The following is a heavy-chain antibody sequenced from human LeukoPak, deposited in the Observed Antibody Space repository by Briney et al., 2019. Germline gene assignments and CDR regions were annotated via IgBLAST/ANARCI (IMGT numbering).Heavy chain of an antibody. CDR3: AKELAVAGRD. V-gene: IGHV3-23*01. J-gene: IGHJ4*02. Sequence: GGSLRLSCAASGFTFSSYAMSWVRQAPGKGLEWVSSISGSSGRTYYADSVKGRFTISRDNSKNTLYLQMNSLRAEDTAIYYCAKELAVAGRDWGRGTLVTASS. CDR1: GFTFSSYA. CDR2: ISGSSGRT. D-gene: IGHD6-19*01.